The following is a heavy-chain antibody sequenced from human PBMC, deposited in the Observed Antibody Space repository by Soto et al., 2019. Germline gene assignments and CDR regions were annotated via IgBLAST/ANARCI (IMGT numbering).Heavy chain of an antibody. D-gene: IGHD2-21*02. CDR2: IYYSGST. CDR3: ASGRADEVVTRSFHT. Sequence: QVQLQESGPGLVKPSETLSLTCTVSGGSVSSGSYYWSWIRQPPGKGLEWIGYIYYSGSTNYNPPLKSRVTISVDTSKNQFSLKLSSVTDAYTAVYYCASGRADEVVTRSFHTWGRGTLVTVSS. CDR1: GGSVSSGSYY. V-gene: IGHV4-61*01. J-gene: IGHJ2*01.